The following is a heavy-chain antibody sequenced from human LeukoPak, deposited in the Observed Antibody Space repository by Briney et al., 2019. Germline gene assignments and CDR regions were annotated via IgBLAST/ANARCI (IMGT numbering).Heavy chain of an antibody. V-gene: IGHV3-74*01. CDR3: ARENGGWYWGFDY. J-gene: IGHJ4*02. D-gene: IGHD6-19*01. CDR2: INSDGSST. Sequence: PGGSLRLSCAASGFTFSSYWMHWVRQAPGKGLVWVSRINSDGSSTSYADSVKGRFTISRDNAKNTLYLQMNSLRAEDTAVYYCARENGGWYWGFDYWGQGTLVTVSS. CDR1: GFTFSSYW.